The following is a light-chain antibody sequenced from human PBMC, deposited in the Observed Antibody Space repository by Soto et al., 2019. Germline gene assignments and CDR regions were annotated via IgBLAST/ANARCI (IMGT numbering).Light chain of an antibody. CDR1: QSVSATY. V-gene: IGKV3D-20*02. CDR2: GAS. J-gene: IGKJ5*01. Sequence: EFVLTQSPGTLSLSPGERATLSCRASQSVSATYLAWYQQKPGQAPRLLIYGASSRATGIPARFSGSGSGTDFTLTISSLEPEDFAVYYCHQRQYWPPITFGQGTRLEIK. CDR3: HQRQYWPPIT.